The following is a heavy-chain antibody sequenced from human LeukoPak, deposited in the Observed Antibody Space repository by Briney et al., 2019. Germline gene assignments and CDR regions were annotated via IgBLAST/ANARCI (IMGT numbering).Heavy chain of an antibody. Sequence: GGSLRLSCAASGFTFSRSSMTWVRHVPGRGLELVASIIYSGGATYYADYVKGRFTISRDNSKNTLYLQMNSLRAEDTALYYCAKDGLYYDGSEHVYYFDSWGQGTLVTVSS. CDR2: IIYSGGAT. D-gene: IGHD3-22*01. CDR1: GFTFSRSS. J-gene: IGHJ4*02. V-gene: IGHV3-23*01. CDR3: AKDGLYYDGSEHVYYFDS.